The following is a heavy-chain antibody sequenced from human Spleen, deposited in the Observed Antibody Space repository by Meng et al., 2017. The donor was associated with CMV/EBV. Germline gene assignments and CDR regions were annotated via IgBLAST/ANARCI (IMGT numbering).Heavy chain of an antibody. V-gene: IGHV1-2*02. D-gene: IGHD2-2*01. CDR2: INPNSGGT. CDR1: GYTFTGYH. CDR3: ARDLVVPAARSTFDI. J-gene: IGHJ3*02. Sequence: ASVKVSCKASGYTFTGYHMHWVRQAPGQGLEWMGLINPNSGGTNLAQKFQGGVTMTRDTSISTAYLEVSSLRSDDTAVYYCARDLVVPAARSTFDIWGQGTMVTVSS.